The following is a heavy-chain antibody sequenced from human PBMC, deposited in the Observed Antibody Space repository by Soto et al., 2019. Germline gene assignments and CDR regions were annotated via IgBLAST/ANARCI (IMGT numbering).Heavy chain of an antibody. D-gene: IGHD3-3*01. V-gene: IGHV4-34*01. CDR3: ARGDYDFWSGSGRAGMDV. J-gene: IGHJ6*02. CDR2: INHSGST. CDR1: GESFSGYY. Sequence: SETLSLTCAVYGESFSGYYWSWIRQPPGKGLEWIGEINHSGSTNYNPSLKSRVTISVDTSKNQFSLKLSSVTAADTAVYYCARGDYDFWSGSGRAGMDVWGQGTTVTVS.